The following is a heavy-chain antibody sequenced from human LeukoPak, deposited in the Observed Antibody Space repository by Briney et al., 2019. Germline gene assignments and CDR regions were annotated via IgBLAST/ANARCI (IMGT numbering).Heavy chain of an antibody. D-gene: IGHD6-19*01. CDR2: MNPNSGNT. CDR1: GYTFTSYD. CDR3: ARDVAGDGDY. V-gene: IGHV1-8*03. J-gene: IGHJ4*02. Sequence: ASVKVSCKSSGYTFTSYDINWVRQATGQGVEWMGWMNPNSGNTGYAQKFQGRVTITRNTSISTAYMELSSLRSEDTAVYYCARDVAGDGDYWGQGTLVTVSS.